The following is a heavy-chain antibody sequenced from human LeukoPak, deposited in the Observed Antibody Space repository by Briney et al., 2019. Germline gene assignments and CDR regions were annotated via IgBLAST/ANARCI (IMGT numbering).Heavy chain of an antibody. D-gene: IGHD5-24*01. J-gene: IGHJ4*02. Sequence: WGSLRLSCAASGFTFSSYSMNWVRQAPGKGLEWVSYIGSSSSTIYYADSVKGRFTISRDNSKNTLILQMNSLRAEDTAVYYCAKSGYNRFDYWGQGILVTVSS. CDR1: GFTFSSYS. CDR3: AKSGYNRFDY. CDR2: IGSSSSTI. V-gene: IGHV3-48*01.